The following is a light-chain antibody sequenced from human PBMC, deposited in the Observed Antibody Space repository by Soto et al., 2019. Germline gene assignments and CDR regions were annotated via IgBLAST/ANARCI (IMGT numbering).Light chain of an antibody. Sequence: EIVLTQSPGTLSLSPGERATLSCRASHSVSSSYLAWYQQKPGQAPRLLIYGASSRATGIPDRFRGSGSGTAFTLSISRLEPEDYAVYYCQQYGGSPPITFGQWTRLEIK. CDR2: GAS. J-gene: IGKJ5*01. CDR3: QQYGGSPPIT. V-gene: IGKV3-20*01. CDR1: HSVSSSY.